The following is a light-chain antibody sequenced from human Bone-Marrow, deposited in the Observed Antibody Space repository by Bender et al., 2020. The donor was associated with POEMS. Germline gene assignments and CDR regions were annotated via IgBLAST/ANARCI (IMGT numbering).Light chain of an antibody. CDR2: DVG. J-gene: IGLJ3*02. V-gene: IGLV2-14*01. CDR1: SSDVGNYNY. CDR3: QSYDNSLGGWV. Sequence: QSALTQPPSVSGSPGQSVTISCTGTSSDVGNYNYVSWYQQHPGKAPKLMIYDVGNRPSGVSNRFSGSKSGNTASLTITGLQAEDEGDYYCQSYDNSLGGWVFGGGTKLTVL.